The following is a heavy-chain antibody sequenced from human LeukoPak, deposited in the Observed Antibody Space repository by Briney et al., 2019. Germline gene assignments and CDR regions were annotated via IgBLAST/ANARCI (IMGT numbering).Heavy chain of an antibody. D-gene: IGHD6-19*01. CDR3: ARGGYSSGGYYFDY. Sequence: PGRSLRLSCAASGFTFSSYGMHWVRQAPGKGLEWVAVIWYDGSNKYYADSVKGRFTISRENAKNSLYLQMNSLRAGDTAVYYCARGGYSSGGYYFDYWGQGTLVTVSS. J-gene: IGHJ4*02. CDR1: GFTFSSYG. V-gene: IGHV3-33*01. CDR2: IWYDGSNK.